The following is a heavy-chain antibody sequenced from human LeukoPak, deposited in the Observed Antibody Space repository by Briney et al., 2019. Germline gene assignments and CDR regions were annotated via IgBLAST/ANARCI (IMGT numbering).Heavy chain of an antibody. D-gene: IGHD3-22*01. V-gene: IGHV1-3*01. CDR2: INAGNGNT. Sequence: AVSVKVSCKASGYTFTSYAMHWVRQAPGQRLEWMGWINAGNGNTKYSQKFQGRVTITRDTSASTAYMELSSLRSEDTAVYYCARRSYYYDSSGKRKIPQFDYWGQGTLVTVSS. J-gene: IGHJ4*02. CDR3: ARRSYYYDSSGKRKIPQFDY. CDR1: GYTFTSYA.